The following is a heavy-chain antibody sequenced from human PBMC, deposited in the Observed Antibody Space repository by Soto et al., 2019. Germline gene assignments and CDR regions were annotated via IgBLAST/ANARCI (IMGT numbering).Heavy chain of an antibody. CDR3: ARRVDGYCTNGVCYRFSYWFDP. J-gene: IGHJ5*02. CDR2: IYYSGST. CDR1: GGSISSSSYY. V-gene: IGHV4-39*07. Sequence: PSATLSLTCTVSGGSISSSSYYWGWIRQPPGKGLEWIGSIYYSGSTYYNPSLKSRVTISVDTSKNQFSLKLSSVTAADTAVYYCARRVDGYCTNGVCYRFSYWFDPWGQGTLVTVSS. D-gene: IGHD2-8*01.